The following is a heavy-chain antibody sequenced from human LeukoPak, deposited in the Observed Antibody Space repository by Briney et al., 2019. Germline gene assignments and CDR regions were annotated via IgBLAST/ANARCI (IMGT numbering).Heavy chain of an antibody. CDR1: GFTFSSYS. Sequence: GGSLRLSCAASGFTFSSYSMNWVRQAPGKGLEWVSSISSSSSYIYYADSVKGRFTISRDNAKNSLYLQMNSLRAEDTAVYYCARAMIVGNRAFDIWGPGTMVTVSS. V-gene: IGHV3-21*01. CDR2: ISSSSSYI. CDR3: ARAMIVGNRAFDI. D-gene: IGHD3-22*01. J-gene: IGHJ3*02.